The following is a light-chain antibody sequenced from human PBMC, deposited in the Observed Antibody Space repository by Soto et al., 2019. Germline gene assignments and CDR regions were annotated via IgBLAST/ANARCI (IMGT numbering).Light chain of an antibody. V-gene: IGKV3-15*01. CDR2: GAS. J-gene: IGKJ4*01. Sequence: EIVMTQSPATLSVSPGERATLSCRASQSVSSTFSWYPQKPGQAPRLLIYGASTRATGTPARFSGSGSGTEFTLTISSLQAEDYAVYYCPQYNNGLTFCGGTKVEIK. CDR3: PQYNNGLT. CDR1: QSVSST.